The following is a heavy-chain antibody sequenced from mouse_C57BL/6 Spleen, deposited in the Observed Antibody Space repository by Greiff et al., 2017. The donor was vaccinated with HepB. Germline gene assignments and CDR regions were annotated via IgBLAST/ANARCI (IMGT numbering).Heavy chain of an antibody. CDR2: ISYDGSN. J-gene: IGHJ1*03. D-gene: IGHD1-1*02. CDR1: GYSITSGYY. CDR3: ARYGQGWYFDV. V-gene: IGHV3-6*01. Sequence: DVQLQESGPGLVKPSQSLSLTCSVTGYSITSGYYWNWIRQFPGNKLEWMGYISYDGSNNYNPSLKNRISITRDTSKNQFFLKLNSVTTEDTATYYCARYGQGWYFDVWGTGTTVTVSS.